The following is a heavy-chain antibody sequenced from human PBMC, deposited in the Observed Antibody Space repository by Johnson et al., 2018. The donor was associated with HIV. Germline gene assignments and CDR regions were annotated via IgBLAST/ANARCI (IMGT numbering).Heavy chain of an antibody. CDR3: ARGSPGRAFDV. CDR1: GFTFSSYA. Sequence: VQLVESGGGVVQPGRSLRLSCAASGFTFSSYAMHWVRQAPAKGLEWVAVISYDGSDKYYADSVKGRFTISRDSSKNTLYLQMNSLRAEDTALYYCARGSPGRAFDVWGLGTTVTVSS. CDR2: ISYDGSDK. J-gene: IGHJ3*01. V-gene: IGHV3-30*04.